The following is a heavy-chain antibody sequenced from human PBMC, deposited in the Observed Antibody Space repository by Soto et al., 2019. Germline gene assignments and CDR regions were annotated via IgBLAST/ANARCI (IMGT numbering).Heavy chain of an antibody. D-gene: IGHD5-12*01. CDR1: GFTFSSYA. Sequence: EVQLLESGGGLVQPGGSLRLSCAASGFTFSSYAMSWVRQAPGKGLEWVSTITGSGGTTYYADSVKGRFTISRDNSKNTLCLQMNCLRAEDTAVYYCARDYHILATSVYVFDIWGQGTMVTVSS. J-gene: IGHJ3*02. V-gene: IGHV3-23*01. CDR3: ARDYHILATSVYVFDI. CDR2: ITGSGGTT.